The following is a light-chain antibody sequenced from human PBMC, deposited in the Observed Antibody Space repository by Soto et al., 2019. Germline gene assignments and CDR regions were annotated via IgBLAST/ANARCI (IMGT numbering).Light chain of an antibody. CDR2: DVS. Sequence: DIQMTQSPSTLSASVGDRVTLTCRASQSISRWLAWYQQKPGKAPKLLIYDVSNLESGVPSRFSGSGSGTEFTLTISGLQPDDSATYYCQQYNTFWTFGQGTKVEIK. CDR1: QSISRW. V-gene: IGKV1-5*01. CDR3: QQYNTFWT. J-gene: IGKJ1*01.